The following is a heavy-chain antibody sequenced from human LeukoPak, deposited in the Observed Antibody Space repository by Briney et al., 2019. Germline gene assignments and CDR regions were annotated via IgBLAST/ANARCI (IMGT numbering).Heavy chain of an antibody. J-gene: IGHJ6*02. V-gene: IGHV3-30*18. CDR2: ISYDGSNK. CDR1: GFTFSSYG. Sequence: GGSLRLSCAASGFTFSSYGMHWVRQAPGKGLEWVAAISYDGSNKYYGDSVKGRFTISRDNSKNTLYLQMNSLRAEDTALYYCAKELKWGEYYGMDVWGQGTTVTVSS. D-gene: IGHD3-16*01. CDR3: AKELKWGEYYGMDV.